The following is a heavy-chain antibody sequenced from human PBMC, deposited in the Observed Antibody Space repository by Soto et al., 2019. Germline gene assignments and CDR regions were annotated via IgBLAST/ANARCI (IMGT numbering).Heavy chain of an antibody. CDR1: GFTFSSYA. J-gene: IGHJ6*02. Sequence: PGGSLRLSCAASGFTFSSYAMSWVRQAPGKGLEWVSGISGSGGSTYYADSVKGRFTISRDNSKNTLYLQMNSLRAEDTAVYYCARSPGETIFLKYYYYGMDVWGQGTTVTVSS. V-gene: IGHV3-23*01. CDR3: ARSPGETIFLKYYYYGMDV. D-gene: IGHD3-9*01. CDR2: ISGSGGST.